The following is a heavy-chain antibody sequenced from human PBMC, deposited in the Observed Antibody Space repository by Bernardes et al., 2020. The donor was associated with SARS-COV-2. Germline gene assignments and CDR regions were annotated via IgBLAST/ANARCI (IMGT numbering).Heavy chain of an antibody. J-gene: IGHJ6*04. CDR2: ISRSGGSK. CDR1: GFTFSSSA. V-gene: IGHV3-23*01. CDR3: AKDQGGYAFWSGYYNPYYYCYGMDV. D-gene: IGHD3-3*01. Sequence: GGSLRLSCAASGFTFSSSAMRWVRQAPGKGLEWVSAISRSGGSKYYADSVKGPFTLSRNNSKNTLYLQMNSLRAENAAVYYCAKDQGGYAFWSGYYNPYYYCYGMDVWGEGTTLTVSS.